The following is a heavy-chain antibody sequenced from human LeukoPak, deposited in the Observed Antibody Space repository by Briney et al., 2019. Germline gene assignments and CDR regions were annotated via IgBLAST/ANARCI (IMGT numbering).Heavy chain of an antibody. J-gene: IGHJ4*02. V-gene: IGHV4-34*01. CDR3: TRMTTGHDY. CDR2: INHGGYT. CDR1: VVSFDDYY. D-gene: IGHD4-17*01. Sequence: SETLSLTCAVSVVSFDDYYWAWVRQTPGKGLEWIGEINHGGYTNDSPSLRSRVTLSIDTSRKQFSLNLRSVTVADAGTYYCTRMTTGHDYWGQGTLVTVSS.